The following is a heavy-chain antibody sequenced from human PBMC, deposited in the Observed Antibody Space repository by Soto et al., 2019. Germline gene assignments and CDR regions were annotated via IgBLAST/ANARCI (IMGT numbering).Heavy chain of an antibody. V-gene: IGHV3-11*01. J-gene: IGHJ4*02. CDR1: GFTFSDYY. Sequence: PGGSLRLSCAASGFTFSDYYMSWIRQAPGKGLEWVSYISTSGSTIYYADSVKGRFTISRDNAKNSLYLQMNSLRAEDTAVYSCARDRNRIVPAALFFDYWGQGTLVTISS. CDR3: ARDRNRIVPAALFFDY. D-gene: IGHD2-2*01. CDR2: ISTSGSTI.